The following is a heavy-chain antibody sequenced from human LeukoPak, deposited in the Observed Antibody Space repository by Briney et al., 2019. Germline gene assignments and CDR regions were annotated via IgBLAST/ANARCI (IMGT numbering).Heavy chain of an antibody. V-gene: IGHV3-48*01. CDR2: ISSSSSTI. D-gene: IGHD3-3*01. Sequence: GGSLRLSCAASGFTFSSYSMNWVHQAPGKGLEWVSYISSSSSTIYYADSVKGRFTISRDNAKNSLYLQMNSLRAEDTAVYYCARDYDFWSGYYYYMDVWGKGTTVTVSS. CDR1: GFTFSSYS. CDR3: ARDYDFWSGYYYYMDV. J-gene: IGHJ6*03.